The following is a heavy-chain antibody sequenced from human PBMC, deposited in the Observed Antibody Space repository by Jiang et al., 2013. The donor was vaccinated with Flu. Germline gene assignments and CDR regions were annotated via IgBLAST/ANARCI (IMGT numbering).Heavy chain of an antibody. Sequence: KPTQTLTLTCTFSGFTLTTSEVGVGVGWLRQPPGKALEWLALIYWDDDKRYSPSLKSRLTITKDTSKNQVVLTMTNMDPVDTATYYCAHRPAAWYYYGSGSYYKPRNWFDPWGQGTLVTVSS. CDR2: IYWDDDK. CDR3: AHRPAAWYYYGSGSYYKPRNWFDP. J-gene: IGHJ5*02. V-gene: IGHV2-5*02. CDR1: GFTLTTSEVG. D-gene: IGHD3-10*01.